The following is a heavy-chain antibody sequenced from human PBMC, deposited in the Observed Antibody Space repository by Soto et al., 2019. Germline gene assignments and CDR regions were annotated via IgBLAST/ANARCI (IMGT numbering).Heavy chain of an antibody. CDR2: ITNTNKYS. CDR1: GFTFSDYS. CDR3: ARDPGTATFDS. V-gene: IGHV3-11*05. J-gene: IGHJ4*01. D-gene: IGHD1-1*01. Sequence: QVHLVESGGGLVKPGGSLKLTCTASGFTFSDYSLSWIRQAPGKGLEWISYITNTNKYSGHADSVKGRFTIFRDNAKNSVFLQMNSLSVDDTAIYYCARDPGTATFDSWGQGTLVTVSS.